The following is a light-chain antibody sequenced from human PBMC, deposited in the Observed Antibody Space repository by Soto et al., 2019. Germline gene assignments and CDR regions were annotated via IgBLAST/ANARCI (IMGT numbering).Light chain of an antibody. Sequence: EIVMTQSPATLSVSPGERATLSCRASQSINTYLAWYQQRPGQAPRLLIYEASDRATGIPARFSGSGSGTDFTLTINDLEPEDSAVYYCQQRSNWPHFGQGTRLEIK. CDR1: QSINTY. V-gene: IGKV3-11*01. CDR3: QQRSNWPH. CDR2: EAS. J-gene: IGKJ5*01.